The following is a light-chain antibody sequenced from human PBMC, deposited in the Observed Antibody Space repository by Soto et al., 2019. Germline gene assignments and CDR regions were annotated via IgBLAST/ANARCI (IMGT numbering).Light chain of an antibody. CDR2: TND. CDR1: SFNIGSNT. Sequence: QPVLTQPPSASGTPGQRVTISCSGSSFNIGSNTVNWYQQVPGTAPKLLLYTNDQRPSGVPDRFSGSKSGTSASLAISGLQSEDEADYYCTAWDDSLNGLVFGGGTKLTV. CDR3: TAWDDSLNGLV. V-gene: IGLV1-44*01. J-gene: IGLJ2*01.